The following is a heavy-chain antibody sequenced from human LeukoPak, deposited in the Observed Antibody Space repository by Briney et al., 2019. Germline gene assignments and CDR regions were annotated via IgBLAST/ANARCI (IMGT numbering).Heavy chain of an antibody. V-gene: IGHV4-34*01. Sequence: SETLPLTCAVSGGSFSGYYWSWIRQPPGKGLEWIGEINHSGSTNYNPSLKSRVTISVDTSKNQFSLKLSSVTAADTAVYYCAKDTYYYDSSGSRWFGLWGQGTLVTVSS. J-gene: IGHJ5*02. CDR2: INHSGST. CDR1: GGSFSGYY. CDR3: AKDTYYYDSSGSRWFGL. D-gene: IGHD3-22*01.